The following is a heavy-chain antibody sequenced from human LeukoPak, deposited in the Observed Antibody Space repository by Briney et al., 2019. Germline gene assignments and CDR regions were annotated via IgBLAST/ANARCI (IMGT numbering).Heavy chain of an antibody. J-gene: IGHJ4*02. Sequence: GGSLRLSCAASGFTFSNHGMNWVRQAPGKGLEWLSGISPRGGGTYYADSVKGRFTISRDNAKNSLYLQMNSLRAEDTAVYYCARDSPPDYWGQGTLVTVSS. CDR3: ARDSPPDY. V-gene: IGHV3-23*01. CDR2: ISPRGGGT. CDR1: GFTFSNHG.